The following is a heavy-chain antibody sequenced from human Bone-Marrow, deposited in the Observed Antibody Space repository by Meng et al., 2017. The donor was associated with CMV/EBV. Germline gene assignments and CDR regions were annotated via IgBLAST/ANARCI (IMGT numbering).Heavy chain of an antibody. Sequence: SCAASGFTFSNYWMSWVRQAPGKGLEWVANIKQDGSEKYYVDSVKGRFTISRDNAKNSLYLQMNSLRAEDTAVYYCARSLFSGGLDYWGQGTLVTVSS. CDR2: IKQDGSEK. CDR1: GFTFSNYW. D-gene: IGHD6-19*01. CDR3: ARSLFSGGLDY. V-gene: IGHV3-7*03. J-gene: IGHJ4*02.